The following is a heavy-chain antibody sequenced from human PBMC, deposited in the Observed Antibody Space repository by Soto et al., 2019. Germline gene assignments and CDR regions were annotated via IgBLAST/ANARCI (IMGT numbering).Heavy chain of an antibody. CDR1: GGTFNSYA. Sequence: QVQLVQSGAEVKKPGSSVKVSCKASGGTFNSYAFSWVRQAPGQGFEWMGGIIPVFGRSHYAQKFQGRGTITADESATTVFLELSSLRSEDTALYYCARRMGYFDYWGQGTLVTVSP. D-gene: IGHD2-8*01. V-gene: IGHV1-69*01. J-gene: IGHJ4*02. CDR3: ARRMGYFDY. CDR2: IIPVFGRS.